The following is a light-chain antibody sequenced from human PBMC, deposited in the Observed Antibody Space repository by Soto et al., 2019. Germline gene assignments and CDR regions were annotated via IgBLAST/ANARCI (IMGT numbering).Light chain of an antibody. Sequence: DIQMTQSPSSLSASVGDRVIITCRASQTIRTYLNWYEQKPGRAPKLLISGTSTLESGVQSRFSGSASGTEFTLTISSLQPDDFATYYCQHYNSYSEAFGQGTKVDIK. CDR2: GTS. J-gene: IGKJ1*01. V-gene: IGKV1-5*01. CDR1: QTIRTY. CDR3: QHYNSYSEA.